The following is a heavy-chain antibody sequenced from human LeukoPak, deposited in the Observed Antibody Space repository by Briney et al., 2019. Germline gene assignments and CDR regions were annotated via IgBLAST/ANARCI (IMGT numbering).Heavy chain of an antibody. CDR3: ARRLPGYYYYMDV. J-gene: IGHJ6*02. D-gene: IGHD3-22*01. Sequence: PSETLSLTCVVSGASLSHYSWRWIRQPPGKGLEWIGDIYSSGSTSYNPSHTSRVTTSKDTSKNHFSLKISSVTAADTAVYYCARRLPGYYYYMDVWGQGTTVTVSS. CDR1: GASLSHYS. V-gene: IGHV4-4*09. CDR2: IYSSGST.